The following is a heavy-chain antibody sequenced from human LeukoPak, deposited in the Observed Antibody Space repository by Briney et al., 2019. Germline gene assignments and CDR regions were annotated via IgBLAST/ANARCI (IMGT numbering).Heavy chain of an antibody. CDR2: IWNDGSKE. CDR1: GFTFSSYG. CDR3: ARDFWQSRYYYGMDV. D-gene: IGHD3-3*01. Sequence: QSGGSLRLSCAASGFTFSSYGMRWVRQAPGKGLEWMAIIWNDGSKEYYADSVKGRFTISRDNSQNTLYLEMSSLRVEDTAVYSCARDFWQSRYYYGMDVWGQGTTVTVSS. J-gene: IGHJ6*02. V-gene: IGHV3-33*01.